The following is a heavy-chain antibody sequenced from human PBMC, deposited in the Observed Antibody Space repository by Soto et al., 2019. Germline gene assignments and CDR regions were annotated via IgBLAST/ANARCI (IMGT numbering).Heavy chain of an antibody. CDR3: ARANYYGSPGDFDY. Sequence: EVQLVESGGGLVQPGGSLRLSCAASGFTFSSYSMNWVRQAPGKGLEWVSYISSSSSTIYYADSVKGRFTISTDNAKNSLYLQMNSARAEDTAVYYCARANYYGSPGDFDYWGQGTLVTVSS. CDR2: ISSSSSTI. J-gene: IGHJ4*02. V-gene: IGHV3-48*01. D-gene: IGHD3-10*01. CDR1: GFTFSSYS.